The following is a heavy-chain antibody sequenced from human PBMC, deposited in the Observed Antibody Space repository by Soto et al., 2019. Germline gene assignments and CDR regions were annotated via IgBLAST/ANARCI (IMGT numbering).Heavy chain of an antibody. J-gene: IGHJ6*02. V-gene: IGHV4-39*01. CDR1: GGSISSSSYY. CDR3: TCIFSGGYGYGFYYYGTDV. D-gene: IGHD5-18*01. CDR2: IYYSGSI. Sequence: SETLSLTCSVSGGSISSSSYYWGWIRQPPGKGLEWIGSIYYSGSIYYNPSLKSRVTISVDTSKNQFSLKLSSVTAADTAVYYCTCIFSGGYGYGFYYYGTDVWGQGTTVT.